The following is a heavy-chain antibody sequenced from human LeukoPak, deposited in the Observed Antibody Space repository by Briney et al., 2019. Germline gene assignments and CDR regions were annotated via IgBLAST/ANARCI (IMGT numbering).Heavy chain of an antibody. D-gene: IGHD3-16*02. CDR1: GFTFSSYW. J-gene: IGHJ6*03. Sequence: GGSLRLSCAASGFTFSSYWMSWVRQAPGKGLEWVANIKQDGSEKYYVDSVKGQFTISRDNAKNSVYLQMNRLRVEDTAVYYCARRSYRGVITVYYYYYMDVWGKGTPVTVSS. CDR2: IKQDGSEK. V-gene: IGHV3-7*01. CDR3: ARRSYRGVITVYYYYYMDV.